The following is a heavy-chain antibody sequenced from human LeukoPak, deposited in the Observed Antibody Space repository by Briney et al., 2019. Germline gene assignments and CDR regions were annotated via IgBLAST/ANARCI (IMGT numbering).Heavy chain of an antibody. V-gene: IGHV3-23*01. CDR2: ISGSGGST. CDR1: GFTFNNYA. Sequence: GGSLRLSCAASGFTFNNYAMNWVRQAPGKGLEWVSAISGSGGSTYYADSVKGRFTISRDNSKNTLYLQMNSLRAEDTAVYYCAKARTGDEDYFDYWGQGTLVTVSS. J-gene: IGHJ4*02. D-gene: IGHD7-27*01. CDR3: AKARTGDEDYFDY.